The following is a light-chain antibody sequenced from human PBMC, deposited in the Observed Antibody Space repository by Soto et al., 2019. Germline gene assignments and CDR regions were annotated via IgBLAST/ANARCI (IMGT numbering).Light chain of an antibody. V-gene: IGLV1-40*01. CDR3: QSYDSSLSGYV. J-gene: IGLJ1*01. Sequence: QSVLTQPPSVSGAPGQRVTISCTGSSSNIGAGYDVHWYQQLPGTAPKLLIYGNSNRPSGVPDRFSGSKSGTSASLAITGPQAEYEADYYCQSYDSSLSGYVFGTGTKLTVL. CDR2: GNS. CDR1: SSNIGAGYD.